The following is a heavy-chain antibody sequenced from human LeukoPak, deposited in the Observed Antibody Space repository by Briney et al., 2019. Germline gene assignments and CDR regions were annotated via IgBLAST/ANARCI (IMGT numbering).Heavy chain of an antibody. D-gene: IGHD3-10*01. V-gene: IGHV4-39*01. CDR2: IYYSGST. Sequence: SETLSLTCTVSGGSISSSSYYWGWIAHPPGKGLEWFGSIYYSGSTYYNPSLKSRVTISVDTSKNQFSLKLSSVTAADTAVYYCASQRITMVRGVIRDWGQGTLVTVSS. J-gene: IGHJ4*02. CDR3: ASQRITMVRGVIRD. CDR1: GGSISSSSYY.